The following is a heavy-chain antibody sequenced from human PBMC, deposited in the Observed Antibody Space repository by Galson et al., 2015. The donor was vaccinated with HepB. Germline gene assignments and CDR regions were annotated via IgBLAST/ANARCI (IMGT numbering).Heavy chain of an antibody. V-gene: IGHV3-15*07. CDR1: GFTFRNAY. CDR3: TTDKSSYAAGWQDFDY. Sequence: SLRLSCAASGFTFRNAYMNWVRQAPGKGLEWVGRITSKPDGETTDYAAPVKDRFVISRGDSKHTLYLQMTGLKTEDTAVYYCTTDKSSYAAGWQDFDYWGQGTLVTVSS. D-gene: IGHD3-16*01. CDR2: ITSKPDGETT. J-gene: IGHJ4*02.